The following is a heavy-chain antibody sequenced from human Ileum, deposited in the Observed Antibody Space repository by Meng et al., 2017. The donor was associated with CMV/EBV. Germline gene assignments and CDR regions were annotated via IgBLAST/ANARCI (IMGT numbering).Heavy chain of an antibody. J-gene: IGHJ4*02. CDR1: GGSISSNIYY. D-gene: IGHD3-22*01. CDR2: ISYSGSI. CDR3: ARDQRLRVVTSFDY. V-gene: IGHV4-39*07. Sequence: SETLSLTCTVTGGSISSNIYYWGWIRQPPGKGLEWIGSISYSGSIYYNPSFQSRVTISVDTSKNQFSLNLSSVTAADTAVYYCARDQRLRVVTSFDYWGQGTLVTVSS.